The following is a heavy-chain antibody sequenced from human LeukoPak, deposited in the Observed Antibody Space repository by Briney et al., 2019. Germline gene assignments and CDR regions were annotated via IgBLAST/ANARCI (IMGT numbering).Heavy chain of an antibody. CDR3: AGCRITGTRPFDY. V-gene: IGHV4-38-2*02. CDR2: IYHSGST. D-gene: IGHD1-7*01. J-gene: IGHJ4*02. Sequence: SETLSLTCTVSGYSISSGYYWGWIRQPSGKGLEWIGSIYHSGSTYYNPSLKSRVTISVDTSKNQFSLKLSSVTAADTAVYYCAGCRITGTRPFDYWGQGTLVTVSS. CDR1: GYSISSGYY.